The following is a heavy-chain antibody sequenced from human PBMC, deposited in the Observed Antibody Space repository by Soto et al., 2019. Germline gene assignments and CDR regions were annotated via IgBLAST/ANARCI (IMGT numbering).Heavy chain of an antibody. CDR1: GYTFTSYF. J-gene: IGHJ4*02. V-gene: IGHV1-46*01. Sequence: QVQVVQSGAEVKKPGASVKVSCKASGYTFTSYFMHWVRQAPGQGLEWLGIINPSGGGTTYAQKFQGRVTMTMDTSTSTVYMDLSSLRSEDTAVYYGARGPGDYFDDWGQGTLVTVSS. CDR3: ARGPGDYFDD. CDR2: INPSGGGT.